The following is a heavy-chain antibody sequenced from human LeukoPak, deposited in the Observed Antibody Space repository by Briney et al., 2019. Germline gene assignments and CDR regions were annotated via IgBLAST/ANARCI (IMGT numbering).Heavy chain of an antibody. Sequence: GGSLRLSCAASGITLSSFEMSWVRQAPGKGLEWVSYISSRGSTIYYADYVKGRFTISRENAKSSVYLQMNSLRAEDSAVYYCARLLWFGELQDYWGQGTLVTGSS. D-gene: IGHD3-10*01. CDR3: ARLLWFGELQDY. J-gene: IGHJ4*02. V-gene: IGHV3-48*03. CDR1: GITLSSFE. CDR2: ISSRGSTI.